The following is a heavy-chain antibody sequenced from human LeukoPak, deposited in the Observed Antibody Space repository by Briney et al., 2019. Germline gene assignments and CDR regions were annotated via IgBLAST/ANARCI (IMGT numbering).Heavy chain of an antibody. CDR1: GFTFSSHG. J-gene: IGHJ4*02. Sequence: GGSLRLSCAASGFTFSSHGMSWVRQAPGKGLEWVSTISSSGDYTYYADSLKGRFTISRDNSNNTLYLQMNSLRAEDTAVYYCAKVTYGSGTYGAFDSWGQGTLVTVSS. V-gene: IGHV3-23*01. D-gene: IGHD3-10*01. CDR3: AKVTYGSGTYGAFDS. CDR2: ISSSGDYT.